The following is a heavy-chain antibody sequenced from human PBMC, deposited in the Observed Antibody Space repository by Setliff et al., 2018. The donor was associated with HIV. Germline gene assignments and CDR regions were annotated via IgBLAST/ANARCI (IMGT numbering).Heavy chain of an antibody. J-gene: IGHJ6*03. CDR2: INPKSGAT. CDR1: GYRFTDFY. V-gene: IGHV1-2*02. CDR3: ARDTMAKAGTTPFSYYYYMDV. D-gene: IGHD3-10*01. Sequence: ASVKVSCKTFGYRFTDFYVNWVRQAPGQGLEWMGWINPKSGATKNAQKFQGRVTMTRDTSISTVYMELSRLGIDDTAVYYCARDTMAKAGTTPFSYYYYMDVWGNGTTVTVSS.